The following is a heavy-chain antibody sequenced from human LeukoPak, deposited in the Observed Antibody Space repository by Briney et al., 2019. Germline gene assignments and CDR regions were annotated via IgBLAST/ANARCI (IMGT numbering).Heavy chain of an antibody. J-gene: IGHJ4*02. CDR1: GGTFSSYA. V-gene: IGHV1-69*13. CDR2: IIPIFGTA. Sequence: WASVKVSCKASGGTFSSYAISWVRQAPGQGLEWMGGIIPIFGTANYAQKFQGRVTITADESTSTAYMELSSLRSEDTAVYYCARDLTSSSFGVSFDYWGQGTLVTVSS. CDR3: ARDLTSSSFGVSFDY. D-gene: IGHD6-13*01.